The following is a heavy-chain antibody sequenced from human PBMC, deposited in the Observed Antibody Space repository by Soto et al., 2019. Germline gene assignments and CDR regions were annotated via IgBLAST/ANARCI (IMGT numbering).Heavy chain of an antibody. Sequence: GGSLRLSCAASGFTFSSYAMSWVRQAPGKGLEWVSAISGSGGSTYYADSVKGRLTISRDNSKNTLYLQMNSLRAEDTAVYYCAKPAGKFMVRGVPYDYWGQGTLVTVSS. CDR2: ISGSGGST. D-gene: IGHD3-10*01. J-gene: IGHJ4*02. CDR1: GFTFSSYA. CDR3: AKPAGKFMVRGVPYDY. V-gene: IGHV3-23*01.